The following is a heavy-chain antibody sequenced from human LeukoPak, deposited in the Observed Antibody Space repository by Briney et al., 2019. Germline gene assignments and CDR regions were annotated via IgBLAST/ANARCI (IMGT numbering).Heavy chain of an antibody. D-gene: IGHD2-2*01. V-gene: IGHV3-7*03. CDR2: IKQDGSEK. Sequence: PGGSLRLSCAASGFTFSSYWMSWVRQAPGKGLEWVANIKQDGSEKYYVDSVKGRFTISRDNAKNSLYLQMNSLRAEDTAVYYCARGRVPAALYYYYYGMDVRGKGTTVTVSS. J-gene: IGHJ6*04. CDR3: ARGRVPAALYYYYYGMDV. CDR1: GFTFSSYW.